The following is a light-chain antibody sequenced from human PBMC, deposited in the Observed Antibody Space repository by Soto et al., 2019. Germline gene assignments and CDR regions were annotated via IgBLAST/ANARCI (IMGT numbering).Light chain of an antibody. CDR1: SSDVGGYDY. Sequence: QSVLTQPASVSGTPGQSITISCTGPSSDVGGYDYVSWYQQHPGKAPKLIIYEVSNRPSGISNRFSGSKSGNTASLTISGLQAEDEADYYCTSYTSSSARVFGTGTKVTVL. V-gene: IGLV2-14*01. J-gene: IGLJ1*01. CDR3: TSYTSSSARV. CDR2: EVS.